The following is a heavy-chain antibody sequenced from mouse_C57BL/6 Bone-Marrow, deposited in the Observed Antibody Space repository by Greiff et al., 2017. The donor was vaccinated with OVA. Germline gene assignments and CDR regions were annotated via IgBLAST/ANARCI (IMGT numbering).Heavy chain of an antibody. CDR2: IFPGSGST. CDR1: GYTFTDYY. V-gene: IGHV1-75*01. Sequence: QVQLQQSGPELVKPGASVKISCKASGYTFTDYYINWVKQRPGQGLEWIGWIFPGSGSTYYNEKFKGKATLTVDKSSSTAYMLLSSLTSEDSEVYFCASRWLLRYYYAMDYGGQGTSVTVAS. D-gene: IGHD2-3*01. J-gene: IGHJ4*01. CDR3: ASRWLLRYYYAMDY.